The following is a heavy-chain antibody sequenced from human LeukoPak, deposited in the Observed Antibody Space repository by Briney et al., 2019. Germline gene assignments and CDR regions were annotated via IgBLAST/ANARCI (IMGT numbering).Heavy chain of an antibody. V-gene: IGHV3-21*01. J-gene: IGHJ3*02. D-gene: IGHD4-17*01. CDR2: ISSSSSYI. Sequence: PGGSLRLSCAASGFTFSSYSMNWVRQAPGKGLEWVSSISSSSSYIYYADSVKGRFTISRDNAKNSLYLQMNSLRAEDTAVYYCAREKSGDAGPDAFDIWGQGTMVTVSS. CDR1: GFTFSSYS. CDR3: AREKSGDAGPDAFDI.